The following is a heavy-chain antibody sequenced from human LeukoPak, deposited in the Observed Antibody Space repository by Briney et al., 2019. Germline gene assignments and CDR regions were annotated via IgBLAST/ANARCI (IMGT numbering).Heavy chain of an antibody. CDR2: INHSGST. Sequence: SSETLSLTCAAYGGSFSGYYWSWIRQPPGKGLEWIGEINHSGSTNYNPSLKSRVTISVDTSKNQFSLKLSSVTAADTAVYYCARHSMGHRNWFDPWGRGTLVTVSS. J-gene: IGHJ5*02. D-gene: IGHD2-8*01. V-gene: IGHV4-34*01. CDR3: ARHSMGHRNWFDP. CDR1: GGSFSGYY.